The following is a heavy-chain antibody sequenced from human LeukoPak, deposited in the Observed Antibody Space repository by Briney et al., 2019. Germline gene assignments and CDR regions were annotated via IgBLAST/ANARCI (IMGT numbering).Heavy chain of an antibody. CDR3: AKKVLWFGDTKYYGMDV. CDR2: ISYDGSNK. V-gene: IGHV3-30*18. D-gene: IGHD3-10*01. Sequence: GRSLRLSCAASGFTFSIYGMHWVRQAPGKGLEWVAVISYDGSNKYYADSVKGRFTISRDNSKNTLYLQMNSLRAEDTAVYYCAKKVLWFGDTKYYGMDVWGKGATVTVSS. CDR1: GFTFSIYG. J-gene: IGHJ6*04.